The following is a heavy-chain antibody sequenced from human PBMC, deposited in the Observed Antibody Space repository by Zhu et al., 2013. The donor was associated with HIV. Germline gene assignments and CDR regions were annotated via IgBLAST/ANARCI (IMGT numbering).Heavy chain of an antibody. CDR1: GGSISSGDDY. CDR2: IYRSGST. D-gene: IGHD6-13*01. V-gene: IGHV4-31*03. Sequence: VQLQESGPGLVKPSQTLSLTCTVSGGSISSGDDYWSWIRQHPGKGLEWIGYIYRSGSTFYNPSLKSRVIMSVDTSKNQFSLKLSSVTAADTAVYYCARLRYSSSWYLSNYFDYWGQGTLVTVSS. CDR3: ARLRYSSSWYLSNYFDY. J-gene: IGHJ4*02.